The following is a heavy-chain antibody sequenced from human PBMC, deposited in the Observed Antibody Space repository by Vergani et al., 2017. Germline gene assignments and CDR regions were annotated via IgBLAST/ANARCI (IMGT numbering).Heavy chain of an antibody. CDR2: ISGSGGST. D-gene: IGHD2-15*01. V-gene: IGHV3-23*01. J-gene: IGHJ6*03. Sequence: EVQLLESGGGLVQPGGSLRLSCAASGFTFSSYAMSWVRQAPGKGLEWVSAISGSGGSTYYADSVKGRFTISRDNSKNKLYLQMNSLRAKDTAVYYCAKDVVVVVAATKYDYYYYMDVWGKGTTVTVSS. CDR3: AKDVVVVVAATKYDYYYYMDV. CDR1: GFTFSSYA.